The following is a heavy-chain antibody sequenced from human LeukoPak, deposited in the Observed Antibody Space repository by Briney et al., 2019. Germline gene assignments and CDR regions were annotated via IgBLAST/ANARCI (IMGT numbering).Heavy chain of an antibody. Sequence: SETLSLTCAVSGDSISYHNYYWDWIRQPPGKGLEWIGTVYYTGNPYYNPSLKSRVAISVDTSKNQFSLQLTSMTAAGTAVYYCARLRAMAGHRGGFDFWGRGTMVTVSS. J-gene: IGHJ3*01. D-gene: IGHD6-19*01. CDR1: GDSISYHNYY. CDR3: ARLRAMAGHRGGFDF. CDR2: VYYTGNP. V-gene: IGHV4-39*01.